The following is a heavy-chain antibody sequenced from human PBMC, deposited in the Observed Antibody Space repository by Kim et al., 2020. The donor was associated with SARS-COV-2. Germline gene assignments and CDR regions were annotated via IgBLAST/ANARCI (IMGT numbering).Heavy chain of an antibody. D-gene: IGHD1-26*01. CDR2: ISKSGKTI. J-gene: IGHJ3*02. Sequence: GGSLRLSCVASGFTFSDYSMSWIRQAPGKGLEWIYYISKSGKTIYYADSVKGRFTISRDNAGNSVYVQMNSLRDEDTAVYYCSRDWIISATRDTFDIWGLGTVVTVSS. CDR1: GFTFSDYS. V-gene: IGHV3-11*01. CDR3: SRDWIISATRDTFDI.